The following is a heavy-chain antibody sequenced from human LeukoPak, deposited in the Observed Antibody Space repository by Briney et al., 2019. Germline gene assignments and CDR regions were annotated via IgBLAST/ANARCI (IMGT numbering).Heavy chain of an antibody. V-gene: IGHV3-21*01. CDR2: ISSTSTYI. Sequence: PGGSLRLSCAASGFTFSSYWMHWVRQAPGKGLEWVSSISSTSTYIYYADSVKGRFTISRDNAKNSLFLQMNSLRAEDTAMYYCARASGSYYGSGSYYNNNDYWGQGTLVTVSS. CDR1: GFTFSSYW. J-gene: IGHJ4*02. CDR3: ARASGSYYGSGSYYNNNDY. D-gene: IGHD3-10*01.